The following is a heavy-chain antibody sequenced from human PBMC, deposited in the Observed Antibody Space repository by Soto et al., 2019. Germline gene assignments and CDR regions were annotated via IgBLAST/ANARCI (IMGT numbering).Heavy chain of an antibody. J-gene: IGHJ4*02. Sequence: SETLSLTCNVSGGSISGGDYYWSWIRQPPGKGLEWIGYIYYSGSTYYNPSLKSRVTISVDTSKNRFSLKLSSVTAADTAVYYCARDATGRGYYDSSGYSLWGQGTLVTVSS. V-gene: IGHV4-30-4*01. CDR3: ARDATGRGYYDSSGYSL. D-gene: IGHD3-22*01. CDR2: IYYSGST. CDR1: GGSISGGDYY.